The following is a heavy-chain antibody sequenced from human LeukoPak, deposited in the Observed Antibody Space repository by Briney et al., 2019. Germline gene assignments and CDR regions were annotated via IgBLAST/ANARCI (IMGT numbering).Heavy chain of an antibody. D-gene: IGHD3-22*01. CDR3: ARDPARDYDSSGYSGAFDI. V-gene: IGHV4-38-2*02. J-gene: IGHJ3*02. CDR1: GYSISSGYY. Sequence: SETLSLTCTVSGYSISSGYYWGWIRQPPGKGLEWIGSIYHSGSTYYNPSLKSRVTISVDTSKNQFSLKLSSVTAADTAVYYCARDPARDYDSSGYSGAFDIWGQGTMVTVSS. CDR2: IYHSGST.